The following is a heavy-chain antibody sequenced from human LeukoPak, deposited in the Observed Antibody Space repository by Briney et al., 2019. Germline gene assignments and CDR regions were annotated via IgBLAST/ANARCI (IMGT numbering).Heavy chain of an antibody. V-gene: IGHV4-39*01. CDR3: ARRAGHSSGYPPGFDY. Sequence: PSETLSLTCTVSGGSISSGTHLGDGTAPPPGRGGEGSGSVSYSGTTYYNPSSKSRVTISVDTSKKQFSLKLRSVTAADTAVSSCARRAGHSSGYPPGFDYWGQGTLVTVSS. CDR1: GGSISSGTHL. CDR2: VSYSGTT. D-gene: IGHD3-22*01. J-gene: IGHJ4*02.